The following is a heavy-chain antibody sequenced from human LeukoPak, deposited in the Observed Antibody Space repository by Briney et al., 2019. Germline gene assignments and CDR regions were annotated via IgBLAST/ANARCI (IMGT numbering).Heavy chain of an antibody. CDR1: GVSFSSYY. CDR2: IYNSGTT. J-gene: IGHJ4*02. CDR3: AGGGNCDGPSCLAPLLDW. Sequence: PSETLSLTCTVSGVSFSSYYWNWIRQPPGKGLEWIGYIYNSGTTNYYPSLKSRATKSVDTSKNQFPLKLTSVTAADTAIYYCAGGGNCDGPSCLAPLLDWWGQGTPVTVSS. D-gene: IGHD2-2*01. V-gene: IGHV4-59*03.